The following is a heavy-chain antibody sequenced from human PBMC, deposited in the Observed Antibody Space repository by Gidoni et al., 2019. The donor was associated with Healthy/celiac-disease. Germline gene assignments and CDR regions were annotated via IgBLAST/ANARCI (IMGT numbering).Heavy chain of an antibody. CDR2: INHSGST. D-gene: IGHD3-9*01. CDR3: ARGGAYYDILTGYYIYYYYMDV. V-gene: IGHV4-34*01. Sequence: QVQLQQWGVGLLKPSETLSLTCAVYGGSFSGYYWRWIRQPPGKGLEWIGEINHSGSTNHNPSLKSRVTISVDTSKNQFSLKLSSVTAADTAVYYCARGGAYYDILTGYYIYYYYMDVWGKGTTVTVSS. J-gene: IGHJ6*03. CDR1: GGSFSGYY.